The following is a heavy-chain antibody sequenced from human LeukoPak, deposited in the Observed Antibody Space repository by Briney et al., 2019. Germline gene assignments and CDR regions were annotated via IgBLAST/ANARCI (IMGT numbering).Heavy chain of an antibody. J-gene: IGHJ3*02. D-gene: IGHD4-17*01. V-gene: IGHV1-69*01. CDR2: IIPIFGTA. CDR1: GGTFSSYA. CDR3: AREAFTTVTSATDAFDI. Sequence: SVKVSCKASGGTFSSYAISWVRQAPGQGLEWMGGIIPIFGTANYAQKFQGRVTITADESTSTAYMELSSLRSDDTAVYYCAREAFTTVTSATDAFDIWGQGTMVTVSS.